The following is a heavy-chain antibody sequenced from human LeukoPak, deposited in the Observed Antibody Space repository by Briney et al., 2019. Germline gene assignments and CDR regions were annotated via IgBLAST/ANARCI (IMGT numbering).Heavy chain of an antibody. Sequence: GGSLRLSCAASGFDFKTYEMNWVRQAPGKGLEWLSYISGRNLINYADSVKGRFTISRDNTKNSLYLQMDSLRAEDTAVYYCASELWFGESNALDTWGQGTVVTVSS. CDR1: GFDFKTYE. CDR3: ASELWFGESNALDT. D-gene: IGHD3-10*01. J-gene: IGHJ3*02. CDR2: ISGRNLI. V-gene: IGHV3-48*03.